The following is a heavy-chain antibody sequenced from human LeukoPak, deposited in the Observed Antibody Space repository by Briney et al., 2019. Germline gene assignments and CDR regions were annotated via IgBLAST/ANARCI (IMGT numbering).Heavy chain of an antibody. Sequence: GGSLRLSCAASGFTFSTYGMHWVRQAPGKGLEWVSSISSSSNYIYYADSLKGRFTISRDNAKNSLYLQMNSLRAEDTAIYYCATGDPSVDAFDIWGQGTMVTVSS. D-gene: IGHD7-27*01. V-gene: IGHV3-21*01. J-gene: IGHJ3*02. CDR1: GFTFSTYG. CDR3: ATGDPSVDAFDI. CDR2: ISSSSNYI.